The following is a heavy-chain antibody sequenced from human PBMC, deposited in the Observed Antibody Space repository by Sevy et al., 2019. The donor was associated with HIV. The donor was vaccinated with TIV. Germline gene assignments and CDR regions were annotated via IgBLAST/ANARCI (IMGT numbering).Heavy chain of an antibody. Sequence: GGSLRLSCAASGFTFSSYWMSWVRQAPGKGLEWVANINQDGSEKHYGDSVKGRVTISRDSTKNSLFLQVHSLRAEDTAVYYCARDCRADCNYGVEEMMAFWGQGTLVTVSS. D-gene: IGHD2-21*01. V-gene: IGHV3-7*01. J-gene: IGHJ4*02. CDR3: ARDCRADCNYGVEEMMAF. CDR1: GFTFSSYW. CDR2: INQDGSEK.